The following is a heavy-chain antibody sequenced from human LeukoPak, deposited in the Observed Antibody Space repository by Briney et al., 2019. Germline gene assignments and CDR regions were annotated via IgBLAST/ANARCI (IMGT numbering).Heavy chain of an antibody. CDR3: AKGAYGDYPNWFGP. CDR1: GFIFDNFA. V-gene: IGHV3-23*01. CDR2: ISGSGGTT. J-gene: IGHJ5*02. D-gene: IGHD4-17*01. Sequence: GGSLRLSCAASGFIFDNFAMAWVRQAPGKGLEWVSSISGSGGTTYYADSVKGRFIVSGDNSKKTLYLHMIALKAGDTAVYYCAKGAYGDYPNWFGPWGQGTLVTVSS.